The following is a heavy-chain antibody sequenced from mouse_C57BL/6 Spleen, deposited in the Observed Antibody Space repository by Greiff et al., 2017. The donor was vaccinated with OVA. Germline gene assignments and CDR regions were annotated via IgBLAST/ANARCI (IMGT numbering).Heavy chain of an antibody. CDR1: GFTFSSYA. V-gene: IGHV5-4*01. Sequence: EVQLVESGGGLVKPGGSLKLSCAASGFTFSSYAMSWVRQTPEKRLEWVATISDGGSYTYYPDNVKGRFTISRDNAKNNLYLQMSHLKSEDTAMYYCASVITTVVATDWYFDVWGTGTTVTVSS. CDR3: ASVITTVVATDWYFDV. J-gene: IGHJ1*03. D-gene: IGHD1-1*01. CDR2: ISDGGSYT.